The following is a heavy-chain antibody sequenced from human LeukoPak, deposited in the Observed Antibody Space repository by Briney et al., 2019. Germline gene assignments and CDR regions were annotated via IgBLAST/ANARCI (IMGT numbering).Heavy chain of an antibody. J-gene: IGHJ1*01. CDR3: ARDPPSFQY. CDR1: GFTFSSYA. CDR2: ISSSRSSYI. V-gene: IGHV3-21*01. Sequence: PGGSLRLSCAASGFTFSSYAMSWVRQAPGKGLEWVSTISSSRSSYIYYADSVKGRFTISRDNAKNSLYLQMNSLGAEDTAVYYCARDPPSFQYWGQGTLVTVSA.